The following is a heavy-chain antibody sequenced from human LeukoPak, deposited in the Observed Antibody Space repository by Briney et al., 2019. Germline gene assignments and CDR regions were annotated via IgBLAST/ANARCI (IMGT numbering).Heavy chain of an antibody. CDR3: ARHRFGSGILTDY. V-gene: IGHV1-18*04. Sequence: GASVKVSCKASGYTFTSHGITWVRQAPGQGLEWMGWISTYNVNTNYAQKLQGRVTMTTDTSTSTAYMELRSLRSDDTAVYYCARHRFGSGILTDYWGQGTLVTVSS. CDR1: GYTFTSHG. J-gene: IGHJ4*02. D-gene: IGHD3-10*01. CDR2: ISTYNVNT.